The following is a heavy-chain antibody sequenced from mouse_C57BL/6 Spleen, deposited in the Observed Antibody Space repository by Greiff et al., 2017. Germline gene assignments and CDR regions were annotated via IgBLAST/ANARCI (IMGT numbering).Heavy chain of an antibody. CDR1: GFSLTSYG. D-gene: IGHD2-3*01. Sequence: QVQLKESGPGLVQPSQSLSITCTVSGFSLTSYGVHWVRQSPGKGLEWLGVIWSGGSTDYNAAFISTLSISKDNSKRQVFFKMNSLQADDTAIYYCARKGVYDGYYAMGYWGQGTSVTVSS. CDR2: IWSGGST. J-gene: IGHJ4*01. CDR3: ARKGVYDGYYAMGY. V-gene: IGHV2-2*01.